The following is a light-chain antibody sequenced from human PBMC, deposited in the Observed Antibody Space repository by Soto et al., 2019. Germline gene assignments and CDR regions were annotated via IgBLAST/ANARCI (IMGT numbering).Light chain of an antibody. V-gene: IGLV2-14*01. J-gene: IGLJ1*01. CDR3: KSYTGTSTPYV. CDR1: SSDVGSNNY. CDR2: EVS. Sequence: QSALTQPASVSGSPGQSITISCTGTSSDVGSNNYVSWYRQHPGKAPKLIIYEVSNRPSGVSDRFSGSKSANTATLTISGLQAEDEADYYCKSYTGTSTPYVFGTGTKVTVL.